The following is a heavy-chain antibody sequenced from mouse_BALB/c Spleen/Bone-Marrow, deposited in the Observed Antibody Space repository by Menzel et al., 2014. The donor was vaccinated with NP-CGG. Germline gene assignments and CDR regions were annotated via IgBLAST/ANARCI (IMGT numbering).Heavy chain of an antibody. D-gene: IGHD2-3*01. CDR1: GFTFRSFG. CDR3: VRGGYYVPSYFDS. CDR2: ISGGTSTI. V-gene: IGHV5-17*02. Sequence: DVQLQESGGGLVQPGGSRKLSCAASGFTFRSFGMHWARQAPEKGLEWVAYISGGTSTIYYADTVKGRFTISRDNPNNTLFLQMTSLRSEDTAMYYCVRGGYYVPSYFDSWGQGTTLTVSS. J-gene: IGHJ2*01.